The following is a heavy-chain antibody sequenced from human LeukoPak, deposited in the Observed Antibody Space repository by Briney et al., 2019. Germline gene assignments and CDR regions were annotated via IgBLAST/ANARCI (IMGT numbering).Heavy chain of an antibody. J-gene: IGHJ3*02. V-gene: IGHV3-53*01. CDR3: ARDPRYSYGPFDAFDI. CDR2: IYSGGST. D-gene: IGHD5-18*01. Sequence: GGSLRLSCAASRFTVSSNYMSWVRQAPGKGLEWVSVIYSGGSTYYADSVKGRFTISRDNSKNTLYLQMNSLRAEDTAVYYCARDPRYSYGPFDAFDIWGQGTMVTVS. CDR1: RFTVSSNY.